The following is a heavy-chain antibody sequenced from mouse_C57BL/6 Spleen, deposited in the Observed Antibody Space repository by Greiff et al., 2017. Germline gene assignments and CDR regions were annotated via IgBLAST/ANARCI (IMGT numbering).Heavy chain of an antibody. D-gene: IGHD2-4*01. CDR2: ISGGGGNT. J-gene: IGHJ3*01. CDR3: ARQGDYEGSWFAY. V-gene: IGHV5-9*01. CDR1: GFTFSSYT. Sequence: EVMLVESGGGLVKPGGSLKLSCAASGFTFSSYTMSWVRQTPEKRLEWVATISGGGGNTYYPDSVKGRFTISRDNAKNTLYLQMISLVSEDTSLYYCARQGDYEGSWFAYWGQGTLVTVSA.